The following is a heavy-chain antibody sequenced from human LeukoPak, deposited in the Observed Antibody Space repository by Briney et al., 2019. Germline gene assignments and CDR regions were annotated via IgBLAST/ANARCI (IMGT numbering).Heavy chain of an antibody. CDR3: ARSYAIVVVPAATPDY. CDR2: IYYSGST. CDR1: GGSISSSSYY. Sequence: SETLSLTCTVSGGSISSSSYYWGWIRQPPGKGLEWIGSIYYSGSTYYNPSLKSRVTISVDTSKNQFSLKLSSVTAVDTAVYYCARSYAIVVVPAATPDYWGQGTLVTVSS. J-gene: IGHJ4*02. D-gene: IGHD2-2*01. V-gene: IGHV4-39*01.